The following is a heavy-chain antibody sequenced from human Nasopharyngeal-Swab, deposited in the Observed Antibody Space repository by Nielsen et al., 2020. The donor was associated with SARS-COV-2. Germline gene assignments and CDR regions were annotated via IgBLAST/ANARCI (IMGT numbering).Heavy chain of an antibody. CDR3: ARGRGGWLGVNWFDP. D-gene: IGHD3-10*01. V-gene: IGHV4-34*01. Sequence: GMGLEWIGEINHSGSTNYNPSLKSRVTISVDTSKNQFSLKLSSVTAADTAVYYCARGRGGWLGVNWFDPWGQGTLVTVSS. J-gene: IGHJ5*02. CDR2: INHSGST.